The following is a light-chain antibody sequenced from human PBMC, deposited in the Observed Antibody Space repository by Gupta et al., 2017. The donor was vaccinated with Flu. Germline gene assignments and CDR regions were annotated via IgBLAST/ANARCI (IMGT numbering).Light chain of an antibody. V-gene: IGLV2-14*01. CDR2: EVS. J-gene: IGLJ3*02. Sequence: QSAVTQPASVSASPGQSTTISCTGTSSDVGGYNYVSWYQQHPGKAPKLMIYEVSNRPSGVSNRFSGSKSGNTASLTISGLQAEDEADYYCSSYTSSSTLVFGGGTKLTVL. CDR1: SSDVGGYNY. CDR3: SSYTSSSTLV.